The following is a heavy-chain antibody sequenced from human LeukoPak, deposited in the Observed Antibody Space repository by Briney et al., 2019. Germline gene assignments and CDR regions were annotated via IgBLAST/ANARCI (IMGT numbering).Heavy chain of an antibody. CDR3: ARDCSGGSCFYFDH. J-gene: IGHJ4*02. D-gene: IGHD2-15*01. V-gene: IGHV1-46*01. CDR1: GDTFTSYY. Sequence: GASVKVSCKASGDTFTSYYMHRVRQAPGQGLEWTGIINPSGGSTSHAQKFQGRVTMTRDTSTSTVYMELSSLSSEDTAVYYCARDCSGGSCFYFDHWGQGTLVTVSS. CDR2: INPSGGST.